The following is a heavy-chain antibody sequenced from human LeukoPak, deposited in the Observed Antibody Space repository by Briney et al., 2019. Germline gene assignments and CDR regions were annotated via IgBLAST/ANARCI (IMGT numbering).Heavy chain of an antibody. CDR2: MNPNSGNT. D-gene: IGHD3-22*01. CDR3: ARGRFYDSSGYYFLDAFDI. Sequence: ASVKVSCKASGYTFTSYDINWVRQATGQGLEWMGWMNPNSGNTGYAQKFQGRVTMTRNTSISTAYMELSSLRSEDTAVYYCARGRFYDSSGYYFLDAFDIWGQGTMVTVSS. CDR1: GYTFTSYD. J-gene: IGHJ3*02. V-gene: IGHV1-8*01.